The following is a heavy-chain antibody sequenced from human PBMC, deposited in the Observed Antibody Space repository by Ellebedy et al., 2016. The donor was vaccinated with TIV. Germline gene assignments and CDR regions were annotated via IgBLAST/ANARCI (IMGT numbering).Heavy chain of an antibody. CDR2: ISHGGSNK. D-gene: IGHD6-13*01. Sequence: GGSLRLXCAASGFTFSYYSMHWVRQAPGKGLEWVAVISHGGSNKYHAESVKGRFTISRDDSKNTLYLQMNTLRTEDTALYFCARGSSSRGYFDSWGQGTLVTVSS. CDR1: GFTFSYYS. V-gene: IGHV3-30-3*01. J-gene: IGHJ4*02. CDR3: ARGSSSRGYFDS.